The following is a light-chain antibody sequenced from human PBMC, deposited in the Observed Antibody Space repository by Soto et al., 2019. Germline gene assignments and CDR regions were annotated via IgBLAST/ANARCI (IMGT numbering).Light chain of an antibody. CDR2: GNS. V-gene: IGLV1-40*01. CDR1: SSNIGAGYD. Sequence: QSVLTQPPSVSGAPGQRVTISCTGSSSNIGAGYDVHWYQQLPGTAPKLLIYGNSNRPSGVPDRFSGSKSGTSASLAITGLQAEDEADYYCQSYDSSLSGVFGGGTKLNVL. J-gene: IGLJ2*01. CDR3: QSYDSSLSGV.